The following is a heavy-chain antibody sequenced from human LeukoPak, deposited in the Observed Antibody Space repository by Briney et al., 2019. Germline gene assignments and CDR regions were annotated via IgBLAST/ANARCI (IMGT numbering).Heavy chain of an antibody. CDR3: ASVTVGELNSPGYMDV. D-gene: IGHD3-10*01. Sequence: ASVKVSCKASGGTFSSYAISWVRQAPGQGLEWMGGIIPIFGTANYAQKFQGRVTITADESTSTAYMELSSLRSEDTAVYYCASVTVGELNSPGYMDVWGKGTTVTISS. CDR2: IIPIFGTA. CDR1: GGTFSSYA. V-gene: IGHV1-69*13. J-gene: IGHJ6*03.